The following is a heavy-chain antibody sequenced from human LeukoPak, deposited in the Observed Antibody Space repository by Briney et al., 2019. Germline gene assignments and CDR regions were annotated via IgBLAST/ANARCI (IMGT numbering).Heavy chain of an antibody. CDR3: VKEQEWLRFGNFDL. Sequence: GASVKVSCKASGYTFTGAYIHWVRQAPGQGPEWMGWINSDSGSTDYARKFQGRFTMTRDTSISTAYMELSRLRSDDTAVYYCVKEQEWLRFGNFDLWGQGTLVTVSS. D-gene: IGHD5-12*01. CDR2: INSDSGST. J-gene: IGHJ4*02. CDR1: GYTFTGAY. V-gene: IGHV1-2*02.